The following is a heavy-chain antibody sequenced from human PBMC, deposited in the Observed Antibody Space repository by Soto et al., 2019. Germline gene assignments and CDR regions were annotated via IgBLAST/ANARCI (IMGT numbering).Heavy chain of an antibody. CDR2: IIPIFGTA. J-gene: IGHJ6*02. D-gene: IGHD3-16*01. V-gene: IGHV1-69*13. Sequence: GASVKVSCKASGGTFSSYAISWVRQAPGQGLEWMGGIIPIFGTANYAQKFQGRVTITADESTSTAYMELSSLRSEDTAVYYCAGGGARGGTSYYYYYYGMDVWGQGTTVTVSS. CDR3: AGGGARGGTSYYYYYYGMDV. CDR1: GGTFSSYA.